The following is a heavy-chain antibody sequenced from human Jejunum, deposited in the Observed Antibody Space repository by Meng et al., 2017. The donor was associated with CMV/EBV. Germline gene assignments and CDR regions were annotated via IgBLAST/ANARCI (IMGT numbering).Heavy chain of an antibody. J-gene: IGHJ4*02. CDR3: ARAGWAAIGY. CDR2: ISSGSAII. CDR1: GFTFSSYE. V-gene: IGHV3-48*03. Sequence: CEGCGFTFSSYEMTWVRQAPGKGLEWVSYISSGSAIIYYADSVKGRFTISRDNAKSSLYLQMNSLRAEDTALYYCARAGWAAIGYWGQGTVVTVSS. D-gene: IGHD2-2*01.